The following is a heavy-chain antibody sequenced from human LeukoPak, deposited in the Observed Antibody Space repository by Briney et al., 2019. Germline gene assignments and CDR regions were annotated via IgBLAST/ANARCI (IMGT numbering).Heavy chain of an antibody. CDR1: GYTFTSYG. CDR2: ISAYNGNT. D-gene: IGHD3-10*01. J-gene: IGHJ4*02. Sequence: ASVKVSCKASGYTFTSYGISWVRQAPGQGLEWMGWISAYNGNTNYAQKLQGRVTMTTDTSTSTAYMELRSLRSDDTAVYYCARDGFRGGVSVVPRFDYWGRGTLVTVSS. V-gene: IGHV1-18*01. CDR3: ARDGFRGGVSVVPRFDY.